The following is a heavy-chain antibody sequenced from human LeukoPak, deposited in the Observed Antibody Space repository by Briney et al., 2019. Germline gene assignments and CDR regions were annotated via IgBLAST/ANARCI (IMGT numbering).Heavy chain of an antibody. J-gene: IGHJ4*02. D-gene: IGHD2-2*01. CDR2: ISGSGGST. CDR3: AKAPGYCSGTSCYYYFDY. Sequence: GGSLRLSCAASGFTFSSYAMSWVRQAPGKGLEWVSGISGSGGSTYYADSVKGRFTISRDNSKNTLYLQMNGLRAEDTAVYYCAKAPGYCSGTSCYYYFDYWGQGTLVTVSS. CDR1: GFTFSSYA. V-gene: IGHV3-23*01.